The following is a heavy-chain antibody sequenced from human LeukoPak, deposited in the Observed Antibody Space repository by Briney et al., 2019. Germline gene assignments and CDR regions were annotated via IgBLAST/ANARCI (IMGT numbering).Heavy chain of an antibody. J-gene: IGHJ3*02. CDR1: GYSISSGYY. Sequence: SETLSLTCTVSGYSISSGYYWGWIRQPPGKGLEWIGSMYYSGSTYYNPSLKSRVTISVDTSKNQFSLRLSSVTAADTAVYYCATDLYSSRTNDVFVIWGQGTMVTVSS. V-gene: IGHV4-38-2*02. CDR2: MYYSGST. D-gene: IGHD6-13*01. CDR3: ATDLYSSRTNDVFVI.